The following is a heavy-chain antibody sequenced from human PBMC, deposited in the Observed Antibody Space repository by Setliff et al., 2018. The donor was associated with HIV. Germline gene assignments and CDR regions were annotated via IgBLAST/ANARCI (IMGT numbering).Heavy chain of an antibody. V-gene: IGHV4-38-2*01. D-gene: IGHD2-15*01. CDR3: ARHSFPFGGKGVDY. CDR1: GYSINSGYY. Sequence: SETLSLTCAVSGYSINSGYYWGWIRQPPGKGLAWIGTIYHSGSTYYNPSLKSRVTISVDMSKNQFSLRLSSVTAADTAVYYCARHSFPFGGKGVDYWGQGTLVTVSS. J-gene: IGHJ4*02. CDR2: IYHSGST.